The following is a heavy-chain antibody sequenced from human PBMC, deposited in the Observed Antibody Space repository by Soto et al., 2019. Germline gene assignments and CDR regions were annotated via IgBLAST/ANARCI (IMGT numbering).Heavy chain of an antibody. Sequence: SETLSLTCTVSGGSISNYDWSWIRQPPGERLEWVGYIYNSETTNYNPSLESRVTVSVDTSKNQFSLKLRSVTAADTGVYFCARTLGPQVTGYVDSDYRWTIDQWGQGTLVTVSS. CDR3: ARTLGPQVTGYVDSDYRWTIDQ. J-gene: IGHJ4*02. CDR1: GGSISNYD. V-gene: IGHV4-59*08. D-gene: IGHD4-4*01. CDR2: IYNSETT.